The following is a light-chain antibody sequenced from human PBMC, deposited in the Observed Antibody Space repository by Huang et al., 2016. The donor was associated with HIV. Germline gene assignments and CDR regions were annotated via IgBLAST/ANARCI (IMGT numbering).Light chain of an antibody. CDR2: AAS. J-gene: IGKJ1*01. CDR3: QQYYTFPWT. CDR1: QGIDTY. V-gene: IGKV1D-8*01. Sequence: VMWMTQSPSLLSASTGDRVTINCRVSQGIDTYLAWYQQKPGKAPDLLIYAASTLQSGVPSRFNGSGSGTDCTLTISRLQSEDFANYYCQQYYTFPWTFGQGTKVDIK.